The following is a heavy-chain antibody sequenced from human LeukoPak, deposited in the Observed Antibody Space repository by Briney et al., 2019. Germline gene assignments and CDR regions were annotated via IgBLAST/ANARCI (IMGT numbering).Heavy chain of an antibody. CDR2: IYYSGST. D-gene: IGHD5-18*01. J-gene: IGHJ4*02. V-gene: IGHV4-39*01. Sequence: SETLSLTCTVSGGSISSSSYHWGWIRQPPGKGLEWIGSIYYSGSTYYNPSLKSRVTISVDTSKNQFSLKLSSVTAADTAVYYCARPGYSGTWYFDYWGQGTLVTVSS. CDR1: GGSISSSSYH. CDR3: ARPGYSGTWYFDY.